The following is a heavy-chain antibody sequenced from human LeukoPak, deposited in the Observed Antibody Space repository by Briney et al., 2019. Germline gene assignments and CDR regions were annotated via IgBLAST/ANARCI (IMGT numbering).Heavy chain of an antibody. D-gene: IGHD3-10*01. V-gene: IGHV3-53*01. CDR1: GFIVSSNY. Sequence: GGSLRLSCAASGFIVSSNYMSWVRHTPGKGLEWGSVIYSGASTHYADSVKGRFTISRDTSQNTLYLQMNSLRPEDTGMYYCARGDITLFDYWGQGTLVTVSS. CDR2: IYSGAST. CDR3: ARGDITLFDY. J-gene: IGHJ4*02.